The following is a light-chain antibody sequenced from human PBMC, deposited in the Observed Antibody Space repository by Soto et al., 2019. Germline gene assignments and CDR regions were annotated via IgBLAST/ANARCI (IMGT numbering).Light chain of an antibody. CDR2: GAS. V-gene: IGKV3-20*01. Sequence: IVFTHSPVTMSLSPGERATLSCRASQSVSSSYLAWYKQKPGQAPRLLIYGASSRATGIPDRFSGSGSGTDFTLTISRLEPEDFAVYYCQQYGSSRTFGQGTKVDI. J-gene: IGKJ1*01. CDR1: QSVSSSY. CDR3: QQYGSSRT.